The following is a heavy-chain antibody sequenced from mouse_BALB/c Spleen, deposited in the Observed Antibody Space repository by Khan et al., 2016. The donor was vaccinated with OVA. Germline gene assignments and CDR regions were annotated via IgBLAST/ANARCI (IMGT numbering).Heavy chain of an antibody. CDR2: IDPPNGNT. J-gene: IGHJ2*01. Sequence: VQLRKSGPELVKSGAPVKLSSTVSGLNFKATYMHWLKQWPDQGLKWFGRIDPPNGNTNYNPKFQGNATITADTSSNTAYLQLSSLTSEDTAVYYCARMARKWGQGTTLTVSS. V-gene: IGHV14-3*02. CDR3: ARMARK. CDR1: GLNFKATY.